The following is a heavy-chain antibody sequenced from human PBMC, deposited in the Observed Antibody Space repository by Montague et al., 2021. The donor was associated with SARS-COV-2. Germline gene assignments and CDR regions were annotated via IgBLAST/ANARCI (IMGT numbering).Heavy chain of an antibody. CDR3: TQERGPGRTTWHYFDY. CDR1: GDSVSSNIAA. CDR2: TYYRSKWYN. Sequence: CAISGDSVSSNIAAWNWIRQSPSRGLEWLGRTYYRSKWYNDYAVSVRSRITISPDTSKNQFSLQLNSVTPEDTAVYYCTQERGPGRTTWHYFDYWGRGTLVTVPS. J-gene: IGHJ4*02. V-gene: IGHV6-1*01. D-gene: IGHD1-14*01.